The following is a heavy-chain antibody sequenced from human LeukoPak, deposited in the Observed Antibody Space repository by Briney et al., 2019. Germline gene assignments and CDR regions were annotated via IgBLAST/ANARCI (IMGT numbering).Heavy chain of an antibody. Sequence: ASVKVSCKASGYSFTDYYIHWVLQAPGQGPEWMGWVNPSGGATKYAQKFQDRVTMTRDTSISTAYLELSGLTSDDTAVYYCATYTSAIQYFLYWGLGTLVTVSS. CDR1: GYSFTDYY. D-gene: IGHD6-19*01. J-gene: IGHJ4*02. V-gene: IGHV1-2*02. CDR2: VNPSGGAT. CDR3: ATYTSAIQYFLY.